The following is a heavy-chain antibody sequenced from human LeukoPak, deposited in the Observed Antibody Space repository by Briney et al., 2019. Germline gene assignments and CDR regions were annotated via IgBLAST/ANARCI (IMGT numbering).Heavy chain of an antibody. CDR3: AREVRIQLWSAPYWYFDL. CDR1: GGSFSGYY. V-gene: IGHV4-34*01. Sequence: SETLSLTCAVYGGSFSGYYWSWIRQPPGKGLEWIGEINHSGSTNYNPSLKSRVTISVDTSKNQFSLKLSSVTAADTAVYYCAREVRIQLWSAPYWYFDLWGRGTLVTVSS. J-gene: IGHJ2*01. D-gene: IGHD5-18*01. CDR2: INHSGST.